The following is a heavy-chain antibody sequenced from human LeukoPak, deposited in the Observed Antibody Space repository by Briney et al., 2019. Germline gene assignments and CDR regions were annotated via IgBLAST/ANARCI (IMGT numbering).Heavy chain of an antibody. CDR2: ISGDGGST. CDR3: AKDMGVDVVVGASFDY. V-gene: IGHV3-43*02. D-gene: IGHD1-26*01. Sequence: PRESLRLSCAGPGLTFDDYAMHWVRQAPGKSLERVSLISGDGGSTYYADSVKGRFTISRDNSKNSLYLQMNSLRTEDTALYYCAKDMGVDVVVGASFDYWGQGTLVTVSS. J-gene: IGHJ4*02. CDR1: GLTFDDYA.